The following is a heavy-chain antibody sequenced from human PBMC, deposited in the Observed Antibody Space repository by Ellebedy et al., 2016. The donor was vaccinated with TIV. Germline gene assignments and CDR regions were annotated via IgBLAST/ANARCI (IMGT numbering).Heavy chain of an antibody. D-gene: IGHD3-22*01. CDR3: AKLDSSGYYYGRFDY. V-gene: IGHV3-23*01. J-gene: IGHJ4*02. Sequence: GGSLRLSCAASGFIFSSFAMTWVRQAPGRGLEWVSSISSSGVSTDYADSVRGRVTISRDNSKNTLYLQMNSLRADDTALYYCAKLDSSGYYYGRFDYWGQGALVTVSS. CDR1: GFIFSSFA. CDR2: ISSSGVST.